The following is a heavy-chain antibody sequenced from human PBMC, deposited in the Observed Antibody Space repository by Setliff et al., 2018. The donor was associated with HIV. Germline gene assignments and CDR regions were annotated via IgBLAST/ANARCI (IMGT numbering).Heavy chain of an antibody. CDR1: GVSTSSSNYY. V-gene: IGHV4-39*07. CDR2: IYHSGGT. Sequence: SETLSLTCTVSGVSTSSSNYYWGWIRQPPGKGLEWIGEIYHSGGTNYNPSLKSRVTISLDKSKNHFSLELRSVTAADTAVYYCATLAAAGESYDYWGQGSLVTVSS. J-gene: IGHJ4*02. D-gene: IGHD6-13*01. CDR3: ATLAAAGESYDY.